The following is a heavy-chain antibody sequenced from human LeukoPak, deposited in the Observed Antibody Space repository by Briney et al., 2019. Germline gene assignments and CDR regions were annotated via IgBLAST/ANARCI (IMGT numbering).Heavy chain of an antibody. CDR1: GYTFTSYD. D-gene: IGHD1-1*01. CDR3: ARGPRSGWNDVWFDP. CDR2: MNPNSGNT. J-gene: IGHJ5*02. V-gene: IGHV1-8*01. Sequence: ASVKVSCKASGYTFTSYDINWVRQATGQGLEWMGWMNPNSGNTGYAHKFQGRVTMTRNTSISTAYMELSSLRSEDTAVYYCARGPRSGWNDVWFDPWGQGTLVTVSS.